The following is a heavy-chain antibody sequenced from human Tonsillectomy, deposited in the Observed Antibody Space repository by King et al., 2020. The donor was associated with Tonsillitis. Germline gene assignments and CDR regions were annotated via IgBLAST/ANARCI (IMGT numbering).Heavy chain of an antibody. CDR3: AKDRDFWSPHGMDV. Sequence: VQLVESGGGLIQPGGSRRLSCAASGFTFSSYARNWVRQAPGKGLEWVSGISGRGDSTYYVDSVKGRFAISRDNSKNTLYLQMNSLRAEDTAVYYCAKDRDFWSPHGMDVWGQGTTVTVSS. J-gene: IGHJ6*02. CDR1: GFTFSSYA. V-gene: IGHV3-23*04. D-gene: IGHD3-3*01. CDR2: ISGRGDST.